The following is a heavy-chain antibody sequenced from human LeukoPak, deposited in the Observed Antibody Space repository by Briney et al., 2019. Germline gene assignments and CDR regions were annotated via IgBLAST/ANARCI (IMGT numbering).Heavy chain of an antibody. CDR2: IYYSGST. Sequence: PSETLSLTCTVSGGSISSSSYYWSWIRQPPGKGLEWIGYIYYSGSTNYNPSLKSRVTISVDTSKNQFSLKLSSVTAADTAVYYCARGNAPRPYGIDYWGQGTLVTVSS. D-gene: IGHD1-1*01. J-gene: IGHJ4*02. CDR3: ARGNAPRPYGIDY. V-gene: IGHV4-61*05. CDR1: GGSISSSSYY.